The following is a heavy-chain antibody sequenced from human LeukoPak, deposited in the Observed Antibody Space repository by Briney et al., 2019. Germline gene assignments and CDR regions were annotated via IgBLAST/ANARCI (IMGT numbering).Heavy chain of an antibody. Sequence: PSETLSLTCTVSGGSISRHYWSWIRQPPGKGLEWIGYVYYSGSTNYNPSLKSRVTISVDTSKNQFSLKLSSVTAADTAVYYCARLSVAYDPYYFDFWGQGTLVAVSS. CDR3: ARLSVAYDPYYFDF. D-gene: IGHD3-22*01. V-gene: IGHV4-59*11. CDR2: VYYSGST. J-gene: IGHJ4*02. CDR1: GGSISRHY.